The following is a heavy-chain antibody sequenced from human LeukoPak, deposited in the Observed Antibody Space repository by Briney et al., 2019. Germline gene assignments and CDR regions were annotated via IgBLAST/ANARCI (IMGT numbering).Heavy chain of an antibody. CDR3: ASDSSGYFGP. V-gene: IGHV3-11*01. D-gene: IGHD3-22*01. J-gene: IGHJ5*02. CDR2: ISSSGSGK. Sequence: GGSLSLSCASSGFTFSDYYMNWLRQAPGGGLEWVSYISSSGSGKYYADSVKGRFTISRDNAKNSVYLEMNSLRAEDTAVYYCASDSSGYFGPWGQGTLVTVSS. CDR1: GFTFSDYY.